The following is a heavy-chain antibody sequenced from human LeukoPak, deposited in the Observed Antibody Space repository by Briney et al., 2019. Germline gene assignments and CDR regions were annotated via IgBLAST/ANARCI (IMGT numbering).Heavy chain of an antibody. CDR3: ARGKGLQGSWYFDL. V-gene: IGHV3-7*01. CDR2: IEQDGSEK. J-gene: IGHJ2*01. Sequence: PGGSLRLSCAASGFTFSSYWMSWVRQAPGKGLELVANIEQDGSEKYYVDSVKGRFTISRDNAKNSLYLQMNSLRAEDTAVYYCARGKGLQGSWYFDLWGRGTLVTVSS. D-gene: IGHD4-11*01. CDR1: GFTFSSYW.